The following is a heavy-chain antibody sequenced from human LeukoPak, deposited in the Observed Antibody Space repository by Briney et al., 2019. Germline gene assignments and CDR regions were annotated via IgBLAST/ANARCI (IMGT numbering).Heavy chain of an antibody. CDR2: INPSGGST. Sequence: PEASVKVPCKASGYTFTSYYMHWVRQAPGQGLEWMGIINPSGGSTSYAQKFQGRVTMTRDTSTSTVYMELSSLRSEDTAVYYCAREGGSSGWYGRWFDPWGQGTLVTVSS. CDR1: GYTFTSYY. CDR3: AREGGSSGWYGRWFDP. J-gene: IGHJ5*02. V-gene: IGHV1-46*01. D-gene: IGHD6-19*01.